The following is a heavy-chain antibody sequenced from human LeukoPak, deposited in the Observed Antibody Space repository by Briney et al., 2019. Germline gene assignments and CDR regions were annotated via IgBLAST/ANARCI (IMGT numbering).Heavy chain of an antibody. V-gene: IGHV5-51*01. D-gene: IGHD3-10*01. CDR1: GYSFTSYW. CDR2: IYPGDSDT. Sequence: GESLKISCKGSGYSFTSYWIGWVRQMPGKGLEWMGTIYPGDSDTRYSPSFQGQVTISADKSISTAFLQWNSLKASDTAMYYCATSKVRGIVTPDFFDYWGQGTLVSVSS. CDR3: ATSKVRGIVTPDFFDY. J-gene: IGHJ4*01.